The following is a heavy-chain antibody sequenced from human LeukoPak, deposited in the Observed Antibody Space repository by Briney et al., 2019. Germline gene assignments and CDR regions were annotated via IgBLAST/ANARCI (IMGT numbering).Heavy chain of an antibody. CDR2: ISYDGSNK. CDR3: ARDCRGDYFGY. CDR1: GFTFSSYA. J-gene: IGHJ4*02. D-gene: IGHD2-15*01. Sequence: GGSLRLSCAASGFTFSSYAMHWVRQAPGKGLEWVAVISYDGSNKYYADSVKGRFTISRDNSKNTLYLQMNSLRAEDTAVYYCARDCRGDYFGYWGQGTLVTVSS. V-gene: IGHV3-30-3*01.